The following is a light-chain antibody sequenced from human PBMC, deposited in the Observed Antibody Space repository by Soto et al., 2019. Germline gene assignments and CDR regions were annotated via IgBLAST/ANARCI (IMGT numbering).Light chain of an antibody. CDR3: QQYNSGWT. CDR2: EAS. CDR1: QSIRMW. Sequence: DHQMTQSPSTLSASVGDRVTITCRASQSIRMWLAWYQQKPGKAPSLLIYEASNLENGVPSRFSGSGSGTEFSLTISSLQPDDSATYYCQQYNSGWTFCQRTKVDI. V-gene: IGKV1-5*03. J-gene: IGKJ1*01.